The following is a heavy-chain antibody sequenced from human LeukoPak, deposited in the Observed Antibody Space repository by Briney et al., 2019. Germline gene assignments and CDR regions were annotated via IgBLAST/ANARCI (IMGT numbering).Heavy chain of an antibody. CDR1: GGSISSYY. CDR2: VYPSGST. J-gene: IGHJ4*02. CDR3: AREEGITAARSFDC. V-gene: IGHV4-4*07. Sequence: SETLSLTCAVSGGSISSYYWSWIRQPAGKGLEWIGRVYPSGSTNYNPSLKSRVAMSVDTSKSQFSLNLSSVTAADTAVYYCAREEGITAARSFDCWGQGTLVTVSS. D-gene: IGHD6-13*01.